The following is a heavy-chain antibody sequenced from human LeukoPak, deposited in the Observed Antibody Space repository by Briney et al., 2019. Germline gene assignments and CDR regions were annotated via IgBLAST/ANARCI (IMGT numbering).Heavy chain of an antibody. Sequence: GSLRLSCAASGFTFSSYGMHWVRQAPGKGLEWVAVISYDGSSKYYADSVKGRFTISRDNSKNTLYLQMNSLRAEDTAVYYCAKDGNSGPDYWGQGTLVTVSS. V-gene: IGHV3-30*18. D-gene: IGHD5-12*01. J-gene: IGHJ4*02. CDR2: ISYDGSSK. CDR1: GFTFSSYG. CDR3: AKDGNSGPDY.